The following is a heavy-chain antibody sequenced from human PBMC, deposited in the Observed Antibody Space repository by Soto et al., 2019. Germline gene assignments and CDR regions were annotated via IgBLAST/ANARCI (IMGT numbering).Heavy chain of an antibody. D-gene: IGHD6-13*01. V-gene: IGHV3-23*01. CDR1: GFTFSSYA. CDR2: ISGSGGST. J-gene: IGHJ5*02. Sequence: GGSLRLSCAASGFTFSSYAMRWVRQAPGKGLEWVSAISGSGGSTYYADSLKGRLPNSRDNSNNTLYLQMNSLRAEDTAVYYCAKWRAAAGIFFLSSSYEFDPWGQGTLVTVSS. CDR3: AKWRAAAGIFFLSSSYEFDP.